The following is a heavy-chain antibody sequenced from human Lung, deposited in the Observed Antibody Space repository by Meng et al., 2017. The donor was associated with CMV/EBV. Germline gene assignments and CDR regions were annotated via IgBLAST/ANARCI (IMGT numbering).Heavy chain of an antibody. J-gene: IGHJ6*02. D-gene: IGHD6-6*01. V-gene: IGHV5-51*01. CDR2: IYPGDPDI. Sequence: KDSCKGSGYSFAKYWIGWLRQMPGKGLEWMGIIYPGDPDIRYSPSFQGQVTISVDKSISTAYLQWRRLKTSDTAIYYCARRGEDSSLPDYYFYGMDVWGQGTTVTVSS. CDR3: ARRGEDSSLPDYYFYGMDV. CDR1: GYSFAKYW.